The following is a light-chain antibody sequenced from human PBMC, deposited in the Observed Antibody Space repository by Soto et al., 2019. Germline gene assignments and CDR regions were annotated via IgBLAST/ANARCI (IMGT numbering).Light chain of an antibody. CDR1: QDISNF. CDR2: DAS. Sequence: DIQMTQSPSSLSASVGDRVTITCQASQDISNFLNWYQQKPGKAPKLLIYDASNLETGVPSRFSGSRSGTDFTFTISSLQPEDIATYYCQQYDNLWTFGQGTKVEIK. V-gene: IGKV1-33*01. J-gene: IGKJ1*01. CDR3: QQYDNLWT.